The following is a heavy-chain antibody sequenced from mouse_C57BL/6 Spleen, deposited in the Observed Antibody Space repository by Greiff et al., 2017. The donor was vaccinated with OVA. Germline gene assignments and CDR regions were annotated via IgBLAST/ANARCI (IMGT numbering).Heavy chain of an antibody. Sequence: EVQLQQSGPELVKPGASVKIPCKASGYTFTDYNMDWVKQSHGKSLEWIGDINPNNGGTIYNQKFKGKATLTVDKSSSTAYMELRSLTSEDTAVYYCARSHYYCSSCGFAYWGQGTLVTVSA. CDR3: ARSHYYCSSCGFAY. CDR2: INPNNGGT. V-gene: IGHV1-18*01. J-gene: IGHJ3*01. CDR1: GYTFTDYN. D-gene: IGHD1-1*01.